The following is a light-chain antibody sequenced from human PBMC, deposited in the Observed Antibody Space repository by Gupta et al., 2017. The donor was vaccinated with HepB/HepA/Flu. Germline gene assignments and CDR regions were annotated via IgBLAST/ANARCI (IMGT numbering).Light chain of an antibody. Sequence: EIVLTQSPRTLFLSPGERATLSCRASQSVSSSYLASFQQKPGQAPRLLIYGASSRATGIPDRFSGSGSGTDFTLTISRLEPEDFAVYYCQQYGSSLSITFGQGTRLEIK. CDR3: QQYGSSLSIT. J-gene: IGKJ5*01. CDR2: GAS. V-gene: IGKV3-20*01. CDR1: QSVSSSY.